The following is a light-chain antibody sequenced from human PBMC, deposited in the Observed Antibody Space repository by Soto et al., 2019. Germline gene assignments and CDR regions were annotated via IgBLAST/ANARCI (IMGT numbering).Light chain of an antibody. CDR1: HSIDSS. CDR3: QQVVTTPLT. V-gene: IGKV1-39*01. CDR2: GAS. J-gene: IGKJ4*01. Sequence: EIQMTQSPSSLSASVGDTVSITCRASHSIDSSLNWYRQRPGKAPNALIFGASFLQSGVPSRFSGSGSGMDFTLTITNLQPDDFATYFCQQVVTTPLTFGGGTKVDIK.